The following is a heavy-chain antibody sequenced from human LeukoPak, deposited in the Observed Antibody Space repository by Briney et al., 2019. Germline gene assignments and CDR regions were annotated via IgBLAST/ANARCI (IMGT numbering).Heavy chain of an antibody. CDR1: GFTDSSNY. Sequence: RAGGSLRLSCAASGFTDSSNYMSWVRQAPGKGLEWVSVIYSGGSTYYADSVKGRFTISRDNSKNTLYLQMNSLRAEDTAVYYCAKGGPYSSSPDFDYWGQGSLVTVSS. CDR3: AKGGPYSSSPDFDY. D-gene: IGHD6-6*01. CDR2: IYSGGST. V-gene: IGHV3-53*01. J-gene: IGHJ4*02.